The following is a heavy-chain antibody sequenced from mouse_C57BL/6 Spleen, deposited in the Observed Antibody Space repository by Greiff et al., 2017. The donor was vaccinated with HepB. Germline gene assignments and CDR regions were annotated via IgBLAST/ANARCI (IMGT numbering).Heavy chain of an antibody. CDR1: GYTFTSYW. J-gene: IGHJ2*01. V-gene: IGHV1-69*01. D-gene: IGHD2-2*01. CDR2: IDPSDSYT. CDR3: ARGVTEGVDY. Sequence: QVQLQQPGAELVMPGASVKLSCKASGYTFTSYWMHWVKQRPGQGLEWIGEIDPSDSYTNYNQKFKGKSTLTVDKSSSTAYMQLSSLTSEDSAVYCCARGVTEGVDYWGQGTTLTVSS.